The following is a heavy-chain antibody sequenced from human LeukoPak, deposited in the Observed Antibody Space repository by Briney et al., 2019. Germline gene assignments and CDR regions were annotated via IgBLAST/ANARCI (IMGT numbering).Heavy chain of an antibody. CDR3: AKDKNIYYDSSGYE. V-gene: IGHV3-23*01. D-gene: IGHD3-22*01. CDR2: ISGSGAST. CDR1: GFTFNSYG. J-gene: IGHJ4*02. Sequence: GGSLRLSCAASGFTFNSYGMSWVRQAPGKGLEWVSFISGSGASTYYADSVKGRFTISRDNSKSTLYLQMNSLRAEDTAVYYCAKDKNIYYDSSGYEWGQGTLVTVSS.